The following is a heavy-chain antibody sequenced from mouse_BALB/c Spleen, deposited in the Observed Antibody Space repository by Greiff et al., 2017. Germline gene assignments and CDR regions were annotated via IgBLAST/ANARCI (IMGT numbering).Heavy chain of an antibody. J-gene: IGHJ3*01. CDR2: IYPGDGDT. V-gene: IGHV1-80*01. Sequence: VKLMESGAELVRPGSSVKISCKASGYAFSSYWMNWVKQRPGQGLEWIGQIYPGDGDTNYNGKFKGKATLTADKSSSTAYMQLSSLTSEDSAVYFCARGGGEYDGFAYWGQGTLVTVSA. CDR3: ARGGGEYDGFAY. CDR1: GYAFSSYW. D-gene: IGHD2-4*01.